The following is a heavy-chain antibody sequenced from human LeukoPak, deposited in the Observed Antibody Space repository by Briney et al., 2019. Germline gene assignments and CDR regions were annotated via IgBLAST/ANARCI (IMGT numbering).Heavy chain of an antibody. Sequence: GRSLRLSCAASGFTFDDYAMHWVRQAPGKGLEWVSGISWNSGTKGYADSVKGRFTISRDNAKNSLYLQMNSLRAEDSALYYCAKAIQGRTWYYYYGMDVWGQGTTVTVSS. J-gene: IGHJ6*02. V-gene: IGHV3-9*01. D-gene: IGHD3-16*01. CDR1: GFTFDDYA. CDR2: ISWNSGTK. CDR3: AKAIQGRTWYYYYGMDV.